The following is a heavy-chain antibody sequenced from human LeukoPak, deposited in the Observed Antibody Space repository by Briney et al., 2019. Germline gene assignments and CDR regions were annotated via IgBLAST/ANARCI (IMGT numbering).Heavy chain of an antibody. CDR3: ARAIAVSSTGYYFDY. V-gene: IGHV4-30-2*01. J-gene: IGHJ4*02. CDR2: IYHSGST. CDR1: GGSISSGGYY. D-gene: IGHD6-19*01. Sequence: SETLSLTCTVSGGSISSGGYYWSWIRQPPGKGLEWIGYIYHSGSTYYNPSLKSRVTISVDRSKNQFSLKLSSVTAADTAVYYCARAIAVSSTGYYFDYWGQGTLVTVSS.